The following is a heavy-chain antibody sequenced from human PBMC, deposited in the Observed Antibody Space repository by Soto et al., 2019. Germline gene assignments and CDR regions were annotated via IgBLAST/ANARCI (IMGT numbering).Heavy chain of an antibody. Sequence: QVQLVQSGAEVKKPGSSVKDSCKASGGTFSGYTISWVRQAPGQGLEWMGRIIPILDIRNYAQNFQGRVTITADKSTSTAYMKLSSLRSDDTAVYYCASHFTGVLVLGASPPGGDNYGWDVWGQGTTVTVSS. CDR1: GGTFSGYT. D-gene: IGHD2-15*01. V-gene: IGHV1-69*02. J-gene: IGHJ6*02. CDR2: IIPILDIR. CDR3: ASHFTGVLVLGASPPGGDNYGWDV.